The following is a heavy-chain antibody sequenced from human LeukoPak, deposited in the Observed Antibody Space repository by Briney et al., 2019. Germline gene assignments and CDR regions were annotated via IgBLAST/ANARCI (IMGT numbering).Heavy chain of an antibody. Sequence: SGESLKISCKGSGYTFTNYWIGWVRQMPGKGLEWMGIVYPGKSDTRYSPSFQGQVTMSADKSITTAYLEWSSLKASDTAMYYCARGMAAPGPLDWFDPWGQGTLVTVSS. D-gene: IGHD6-13*01. V-gene: IGHV5-51*01. CDR2: VYPGKSDT. J-gene: IGHJ5*02. CDR1: GYTFTNYW. CDR3: ARGMAAPGPLDWFDP.